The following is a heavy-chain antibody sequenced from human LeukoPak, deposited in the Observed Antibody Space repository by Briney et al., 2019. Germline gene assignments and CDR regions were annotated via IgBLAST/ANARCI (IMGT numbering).Heavy chain of an antibody. CDR3: VRAKSNYYYYMDV. V-gene: IGHV3-48*01. J-gene: IGHJ6*03. CDR2: ISASGNTI. Sequence: PGGSLRLSCAASGFTLSIYSMNWVRQAPGKGLEWVSYISASGNTIDYADSVKGRFTISRDTAKNSLYLQMNSLRAEDTAVYYCVRAKSNYYYYMDVWGKGTTVTVSS. CDR1: GFTLSIYS.